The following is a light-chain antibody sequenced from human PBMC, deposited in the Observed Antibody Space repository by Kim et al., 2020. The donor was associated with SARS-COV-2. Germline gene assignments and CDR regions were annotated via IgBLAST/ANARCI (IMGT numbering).Light chain of an antibody. CDR3: QQYNSYPLT. V-gene: IGKV1-5*03. CDR1: QSISSW. J-gene: IGKJ4*01. Sequence: ASVGDRVTITCRASQSISSWLALYQPKPGKAPKLLIYKASTLESGVPSRFSGSGSGTEFTLPLSGLQPDDFATYYCQQYNSYPLTFGGGTKVDIK. CDR2: KAS.